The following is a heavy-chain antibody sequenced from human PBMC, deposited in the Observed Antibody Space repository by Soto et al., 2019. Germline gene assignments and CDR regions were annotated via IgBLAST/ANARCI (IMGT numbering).Heavy chain of an antibody. CDR3: ARGILTGYYNYSWFDP. D-gene: IGHD3-9*01. CDR1: GGSFGGYY. V-gene: IGHV4-34*01. CDR2: INHSGST. Sequence: SETLSLTCAVYGGSFGGYYGSWIRQPPGKGLEWIGEINHSGSTNYNPSLKSRVTISVDTSKNQFSLKLSSVTAADTAVYYCARGILTGYYNYSWFDPWGQGTLVTVSS. J-gene: IGHJ5*02.